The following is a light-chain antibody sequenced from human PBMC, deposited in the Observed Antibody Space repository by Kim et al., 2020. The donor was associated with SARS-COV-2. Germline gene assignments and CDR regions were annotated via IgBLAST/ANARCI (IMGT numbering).Light chain of an antibody. Sequence: QSVLTQPPSVSGAPGQRVTISCTGSSSNIGAIFDVHWYQQLPGTAPKLLIYGNNNRPSGVPDRFSGSKSGTSASLAITGLQVEDEADYYCQSYDSSLNAVVFGGGTQLTVL. J-gene: IGLJ2*01. CDR1: SSNIGAIFD. CDR3: QSYDSSLNAVV. CDR2: GNN. V-gene: IGLV1-40*01.